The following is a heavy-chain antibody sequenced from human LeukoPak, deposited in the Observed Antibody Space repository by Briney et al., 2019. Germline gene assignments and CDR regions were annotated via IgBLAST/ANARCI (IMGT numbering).Heavy chain of an antibody. J-gene: IGHJ5*02. D-gene: IGHD6-13*01. V-gene: IGHV1-2*02. CDR2: INPNSGGT. CDR3: AREMSIEGGSSLVQFDP. CDR1: GYTFNNYG. Sequence: GASVKVSCKASGYTFNNYGISWVRQAPGQGLEWMGWINPNSGGTNYAQKFQGRVTMTRDTSISTAYMELSRLRSDDTAVYYCAREMSIEGGSSLVQFDPWGQGTLVTVSS.